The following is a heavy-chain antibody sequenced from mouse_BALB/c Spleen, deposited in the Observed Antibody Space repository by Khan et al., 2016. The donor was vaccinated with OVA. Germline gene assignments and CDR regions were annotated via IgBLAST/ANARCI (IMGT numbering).Heavy chain of an antibody. CDR2: IDPSVVEP. Sequence: QVQLQQSGAELVRPGASVKLSCEASGYTFTTSWMNGFKQSPNQGLDWIGRIDPSVVEPHSNQNFKDKAILTVDKSSSTAYMQLRSLTSEESAVYYWARNPFAYWGQGTLVTVSA. J-gene: IGHJ3*01. CDR3: ARNPFAY. V-gene: IGHV1-52*01. CDR1: GYTFTTSW.